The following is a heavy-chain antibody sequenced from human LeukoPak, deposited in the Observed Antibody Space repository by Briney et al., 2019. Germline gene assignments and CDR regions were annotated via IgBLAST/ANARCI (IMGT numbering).Heavy chain of an antibody. J-gene: IGHJ3*02. Sequence: GASVKVSCKASGYTFTSYDINWMRQATGQGLEWMGWMNPNSGNTGYAQKFQGRVTITRNTSISTAYMELSSLKSEDTAVYYCAREIRVGGRAFDIWGQGTMVTVSS. CDR3: AREIRVGGRAFDI. V-gene: IGHV1-8*03. D-gene: IGHD1-26*01. CDR2: MNPNSGNT. CDR1: GYTFTSYD.